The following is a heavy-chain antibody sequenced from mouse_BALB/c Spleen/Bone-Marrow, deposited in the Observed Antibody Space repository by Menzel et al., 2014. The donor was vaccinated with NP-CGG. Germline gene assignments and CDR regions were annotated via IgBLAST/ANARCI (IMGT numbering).Heavy chain of an antibody. CDR1: GYSITSDYA. CDR3: ARSSYVMDY. Sequence: EVQRVESGPGLVKPSQSLSLPCTVTGYSITSDYACSWIRQFPGNKLEWMGYINYSGSTSYNPSLKSRISITRDTSKNQFFLQLNSVTTEDTATYYCARSSYVMDYWGQGTSVTVSS. J-gene: IGHJ4*01. V-gene: IGHV3-2*02. CDR2: INYSGST.